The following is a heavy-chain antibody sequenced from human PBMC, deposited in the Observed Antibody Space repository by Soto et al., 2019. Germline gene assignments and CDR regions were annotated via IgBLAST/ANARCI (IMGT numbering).Heavy chain of an antibody. Sequence: SVKVSCKASGGTFSSYAISWVRQAPGQGLEWMGGIIPIFGTANYAQKFQGRVTITAGKSTSTAYMELSSLRSEDTAVYYCARQDYDFWSGYPYYYYYGMDVWGQGTTVTVSS. V-gene: IGHV1-69*06. CDR3: ARQDYDFWSGYPYYYYYGMDV. CDR1: GGTFSSYA. CDR2: IIPIFGTA. J-gene: IGHJ6*02. D-gene: IGHD3-3*01.